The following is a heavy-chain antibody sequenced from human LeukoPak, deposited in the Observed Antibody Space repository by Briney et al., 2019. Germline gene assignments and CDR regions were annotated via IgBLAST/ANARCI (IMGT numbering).Heavy chain of an antibody. CDR3: ARRALGKRACSSSTCYEEGYSFDI. J-gene: IGHJ3*02. CDR1: GGSFSSYY. V-gene: IGHV4-4*07. CDR2: MYTSGTT. Sequence: SGTLSLPFPGSGGSFSSYYWKWVRPPAGKGPEWIGRMYTSGTTNYNPSLQRRVTISVDTSTDQFSLKLRSVTAADTAVYYCARRALGKRACSSSTCYEEGYSFDIWGQGTMVTVSS. D-gene: IGHD2-2*01.